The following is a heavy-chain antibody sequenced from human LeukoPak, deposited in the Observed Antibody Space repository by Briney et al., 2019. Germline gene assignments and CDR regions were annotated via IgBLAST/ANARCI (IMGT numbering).Heavy chain of an antibody. CDR1: GFTFSSYA. CDR3: AKVSGNHWYFDL. CDR2: ISGSGGGT. J-gene: IGHJ2*01. V-gene: IGHV3-23*01. D-gene: IGHD3-10*01. Sequence: GGSLRLSCAASGFTFSSYAMSWVRQAPGKGLEWVSAISGSGGGTYYADSVKGRFTISRDNSKNTLYLQMNSLRAEDTAVYYCAKVSGNHWYFDLWGRGTLVTVSS.